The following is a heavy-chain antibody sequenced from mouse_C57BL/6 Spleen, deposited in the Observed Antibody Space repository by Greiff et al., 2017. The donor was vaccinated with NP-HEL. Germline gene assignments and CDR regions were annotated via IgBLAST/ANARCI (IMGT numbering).Heavy chain of an antibody. CDR2: IYPGDGDT. CDR3: AREGTYYSNPFAY. Sequence: VQLQQSGPELVKPGASVKISCKASGYAFISSWMNWVKQRPGKGLEWIGRIYPGDGDTNYNGKFKGKATLTADKSSSTAYMQLSSLTSEDSAVYFCAREGTYYSNPFAYWGQGTLVTVSA. CDR1: GYAFISSW. D-gene: IGHD2-5*01. J-gene: IGHJ3*01. V-gene: IGHV1-82*01.